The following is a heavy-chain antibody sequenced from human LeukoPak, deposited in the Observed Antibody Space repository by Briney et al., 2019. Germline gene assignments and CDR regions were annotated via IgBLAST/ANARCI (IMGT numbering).Heavy chain of an antibody. D-gene: IGHD2-21*02. Sequence: PGGSLRLSCAASGFTFSSYSMSWVRQAPGKGLEWVALISSVSSHIYYADSVKGRFTVSRNNAKNSLCLQMNSLRAEDTAVYYCAKESENCGADCKALNDWWGQGTQVTVSS. V-gene: IGHV3-21*01. CDR1: GFTFSSYS. J-gene: IGHJ4*02. CDR2: ISSVSSHI. CDR3: AKESENCGADCKALNDW.